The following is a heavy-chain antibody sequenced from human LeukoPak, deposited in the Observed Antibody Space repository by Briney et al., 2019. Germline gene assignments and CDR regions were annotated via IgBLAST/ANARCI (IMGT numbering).Heavy chain of an antibody. CDR3: ARLTGTTSGFDP. V-gene: IGHV4-59*01. Sequence: PSETLSLTCTVSGGSISSYYWSWIRQPPGKGLEWIGYIYYSGSTNYNPSLKSRVTISVDTSKNQFSLKLSSVTAAGTAVYHCARLTGTTSGFDPWGQGTRVTVSS. CDR2: IYYSGST. CDR1: GGSISSYY. D-gene: IGHD1-7*01. J-gene: IGHJ5*02.